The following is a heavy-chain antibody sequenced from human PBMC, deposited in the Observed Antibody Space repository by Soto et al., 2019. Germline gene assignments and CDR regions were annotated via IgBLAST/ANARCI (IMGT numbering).Heavy chain of an antibody. CDR3: ARAKVETATITSYFDY. CDR2: INPGNCNT. V-gene: IGHV1-3*01. D-gene: IGHD5-12*01. J-gene: IGHJ4*02. CDR1: GYTFSSYA. Sequence: APVKFSCKASGYTFSSYALHWVRQAPGQRLEWMGWINPGNCNTKSSQKLQGRVTITADESTSTAYMELSSLRSEDTAVYYCARAKVETATITSYFDYCGEGTLVTVSS.